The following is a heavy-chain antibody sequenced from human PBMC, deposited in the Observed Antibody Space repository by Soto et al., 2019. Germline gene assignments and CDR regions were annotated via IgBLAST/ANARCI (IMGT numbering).Heavy chain of an antibody. V-gene: IGHV1-18*01. D-gene: IGHD3-22*01. CDR1: GYTFTSYG. CDR3: ARDRGPSSGYYPYWFDP. J-gene: IGHJ5*02. CDR2: ISAYNGNT. Sequence: ASVKVSCKASGYTFTSYGISWVRQAPGQGLEWMGWISAYNGNTNYAQKLQARVTITADESTSTAYMELSSLRSEDTAVYYCARDRGPSSGYYPYWFDPWGQGTLVTVS.